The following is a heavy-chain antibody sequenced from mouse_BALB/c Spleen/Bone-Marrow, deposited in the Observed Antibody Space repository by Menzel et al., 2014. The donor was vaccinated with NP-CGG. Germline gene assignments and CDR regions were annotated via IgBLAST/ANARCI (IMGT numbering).Heavy chain of an antibody. J-gene: IGHJ1*01. CDR1: GFSLTSYG. Sequence: VKLVESGPGLVQPSQTLSITCTVSGFSLTSYGVHWVRQPPGKGLEWLGVIWSGGSTDYNAAFISRLSISKYNSKSQIFFKMNSLQADDTAIYYCARNSDYGSGYFDVWGAGTTVTVSS. CDR3: ARNSDYGSGYFDV. CDR2: IWSGGST. D-gene: IGHD1-2*01. V-gene: IGHV2-4*02.